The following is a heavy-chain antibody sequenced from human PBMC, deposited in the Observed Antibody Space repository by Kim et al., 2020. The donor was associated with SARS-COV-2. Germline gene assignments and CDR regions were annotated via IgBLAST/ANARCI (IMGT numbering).Heavy chain of an antibody. CDR1: GGSVSSGSYY. D-gene: IGHD5-18*01. CDR3: ARGRWSYGHENWFDP. Sequence: SETLSLTCTVSGGSVSSGSYYWSWIRQPPGKGLEWIGCIYYSGSTNYNPSLKSRVTISVDTSKNQFSLKLSSVTAADTAVYYCARGRWSYGHENWFDPWGQGTLVTVSS. J-gene: IGHJ5*02. V-gene: IGHV4-61*01. CDR2: IYYSGST.